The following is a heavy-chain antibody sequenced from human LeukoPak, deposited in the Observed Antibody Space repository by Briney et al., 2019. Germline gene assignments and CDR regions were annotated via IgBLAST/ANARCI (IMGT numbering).Heavy chain of an antibody. CDR1: GDSVSSNSAA. J-gene: IGHJ4*02. CDR2: TYYRYKWYN. Sequence: SQTLSLTCAISGDSVSSNSAAWNWIRQSPSRGLEWLGRTYYRYKWYNDYAVSVKSRITINPHTSKNQFSLQLNSVTPEDTAVYCCARDRAGRGYCSSTSCYPIDYWGQGTLVTVSP. V-gene: IGHV6-1*01. D-gene: IGHD2-2*01. CDR3: ARDRAGRGYCSSTSCYPIDY.